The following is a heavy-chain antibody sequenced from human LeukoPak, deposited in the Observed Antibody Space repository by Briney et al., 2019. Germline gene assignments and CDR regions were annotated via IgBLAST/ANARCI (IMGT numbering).Heavy chain of an antibody. J-gene: IGHJ4*02. CDR3: ARAYDSSGYYISYYFDY. Sequence: SETLSLTCTVSGGSISSYYWSWIRQPPGKGLEWIGRIYTSGSTNYNPSLKSRVTISVDTSKNQFSLKLSSVTAADTAVYYCARAYDSSGYYISYYFDYWGQGTLVTVSS. CDR2: IYTSGST. CDR1: GGSISSYY. V-gene: IGHV4-4*08. D-gene: IGHD3-22*01.